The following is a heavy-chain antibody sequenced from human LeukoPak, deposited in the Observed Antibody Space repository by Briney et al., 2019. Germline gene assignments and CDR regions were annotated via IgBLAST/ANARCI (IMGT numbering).Heavy chain of an antibody. V-gene: IGHV4-59*01. CDR1: GGSISSYY. J-gene: IGHJ4*02. D-gene: IGHD1-1*01. CDR3: ARGEDWKSTTFDY. Sequence: SETLSLTCTVSGGSISSYYWNWIRQPPGKGLEGLGYIYYSGNTNYNPALRSRVTISVDTSKKQFSLKLTSVTAADTAVYYSARGEDWKSTTFDYWGQGTLVTVSS. CDR2: IYYSGNT.